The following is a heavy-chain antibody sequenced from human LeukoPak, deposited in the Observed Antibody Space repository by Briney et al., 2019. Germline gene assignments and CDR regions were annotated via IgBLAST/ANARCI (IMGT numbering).Heavy chain of an antibody. D-gene: IGHD4-23*01. CDR3: TKGDDYVANTLLPKYRLFDP. CDR2: IRYDGNNK. Sequence: GGSLRLSCAASGFTFSSCVRHWVRQAPGKGLEWVAYIRYDGNNKNYADSVKGRFTISRDNSKDTLFLQMNSLRPEDTAVYYCTKGDDYVANTLLPKYRLFDPWGQGTLVTVSP. CDR1: GFTFSSCV. J-gene: IGHJ5*02. V-gene: IGHV3-30*02.